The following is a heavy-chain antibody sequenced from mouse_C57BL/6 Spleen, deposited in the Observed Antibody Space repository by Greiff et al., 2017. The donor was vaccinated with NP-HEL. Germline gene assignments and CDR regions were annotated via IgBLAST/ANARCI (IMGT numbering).Heavy chain of an antibody. D-gene: IGHD2-3*01. CDR3: ARDYDGYYTWFAY. J-gene: IGHJ3*01. V-gene: IGHV1-22*01. Sequence: EVQLQQSGPELVKPGASVKMSCKASGYTFTDYNMHWVKQSHGKSLEWIGYINPNNGGTSYNQKFKGKATLTVNKSSSTAYMELRSLTSEDSAVYYCARDYDGYYTWFAYWGQGTLVTVSA. CDR2: INPNNGGT. CDR1: GYTFTDYN.